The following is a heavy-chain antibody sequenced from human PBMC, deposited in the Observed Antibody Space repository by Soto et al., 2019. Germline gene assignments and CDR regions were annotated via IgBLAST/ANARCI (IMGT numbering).Heavy chain of an antibody. D-gene: IGHD1-26*01. J-gene: IGHJ6*02. CDR2: IWSDGTNK. Sequence: QVQLVESGGGVVQPGRSLRLSCTSSGFTFSSFVMNWVRKAPGKGLEWVAVIWSDGTNKYYADSVKGRFTISRDNSKNTLFLQMNSLRAEDTAVYYCARSGVSGSYPPPYYYYGLDVWGQGTTVTVSS. CDR3: ARSGVSGSYPPPYYYYGLDV. V-gene: IGHV3-33*01. CDR1: GFTFSSFV.